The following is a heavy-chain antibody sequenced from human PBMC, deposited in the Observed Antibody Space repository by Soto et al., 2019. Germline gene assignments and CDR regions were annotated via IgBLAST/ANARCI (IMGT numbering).Heavy chain of an antibody. D-gene: IGHD2-21*02. CDR3: ARGRVAYCGGDCYSSFDY. V-gene: IGHV1-8*01. J-gene: IGHJ4*02. Sequence: KVSCKASGYTFTSYDINWVRQATGQGLEWMGWMNPNSGNTGYAQKFQGRVTMTRNTSISTAYMELSSLRSEDTAVYYCARGRVAYCGGDCYSSFDYWGQGTLVTVSS. CDR2: MNPNSGNT. CDR1: GYTFTSYD.